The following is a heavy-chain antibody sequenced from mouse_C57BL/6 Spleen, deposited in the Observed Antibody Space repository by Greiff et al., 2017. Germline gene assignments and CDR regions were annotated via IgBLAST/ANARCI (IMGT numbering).Heavy chain of an antibody. V-gene: IGHV7-1*01. CDR2: SRNKANDYTT. CDR3: ARDAPSPYYYGSSYGAMDY. Sequence: EVQLVESGGGLVQSGRSLRLSCATSGFTFSDFYMEWVRQAPGKGLEWIAASRNKANDYTTEYSASVKGRFIVSRDTSQSILYLQMNALRAEDTAIYYCARDAPSPYYYGSSYGAMDYWGQGTSVTVSS. J-gene: IGHJ4*01. D-gene: IGHD1-1*01. CDR1: GFTFSDFY.